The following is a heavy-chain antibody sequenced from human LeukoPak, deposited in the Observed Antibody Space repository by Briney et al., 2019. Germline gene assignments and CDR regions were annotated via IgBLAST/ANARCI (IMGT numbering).Heavy chain of an antibody. V-gene: IGHV4-4*07. CDR3: ARVRYYYGSGSSYYYYMDV. Sequence: SETLSLTCTVSGGSISSYYWSWIRQPAGKGLEWIGRIYTSGSTNYNPSLKSRVTMSVDTSKNQFSLKLSSVTAADTAVYYCARVRYYYGSGSSYYYYMDVWGKGTTVTISS. J-gene: IGHJ6*03. CDR1: GGSISSYY. CDR2: IYTSGST. D-gene: IGHD3-10*01.